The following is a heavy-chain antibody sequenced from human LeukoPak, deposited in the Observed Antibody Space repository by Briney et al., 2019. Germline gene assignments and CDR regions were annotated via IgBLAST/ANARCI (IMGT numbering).Heavy chain of an antibody. D-gene: IGHD4-11*01. V-gene: IGHV3-30-3*01. CDR2: ISYDGSNK. Sequence: SGGSLRLSCAASGFTFSSYAMHWVRQAPGKGLEWMAVISYDGSNKYYADSVKGRFTISRDNSKNTLYLQMNSLRAEDTAVYYCARVATTDDYWGQGTLVTVSS. CDR3: ARVATTDDY. CDR1: GFTFSSYA. J-gene: IGHJ4*02.